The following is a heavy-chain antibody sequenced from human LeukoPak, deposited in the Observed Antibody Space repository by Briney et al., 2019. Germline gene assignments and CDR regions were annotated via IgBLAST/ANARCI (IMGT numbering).Heavy chain of an antibody. V-gene: IGHV3-64*01. CDR2: ISSNGGST. CDR1: GFTFSSYA. CDR3: ARGTRGFDY. J-gene: IGHJ4*02. D-gene: IGHD3-10*01. Sequence: GGSLRLSCAASGFTFSSYAMHWVRLAPGKGLEYVSAISSNGGSTYYANSVKGRFTISRDNSKNTLYLQMGSLRAEDMAVCYCARGTRGFDYWGQGTLVTVSS.